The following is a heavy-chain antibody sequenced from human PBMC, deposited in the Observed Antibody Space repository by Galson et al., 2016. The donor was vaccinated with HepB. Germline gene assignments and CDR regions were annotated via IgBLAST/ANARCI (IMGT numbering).Heavy chain of an antibody. V-gene: IGHV3-30*18. CDR3: AKDSGYSQPYFDH. J-gene: IGHJ4*02. Sequence: SLRLSCAASGFNASSTYMTWIRKAPGQGLERVASISYDGCAKNYEDSVKGRFTLSRDTSKNTLFLQMGSLRVEDTAVYYCAKDSGYSQPYFDHWGQGTLVTVSS. CDR2: ISYDGCAK. CDR1: GFNASSTY. D-gene: IGHD2-21*01.